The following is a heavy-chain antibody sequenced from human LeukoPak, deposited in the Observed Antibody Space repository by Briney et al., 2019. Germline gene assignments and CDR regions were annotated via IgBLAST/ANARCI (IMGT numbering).Heavy chain of an antibody. Sequence: GGSLRLSCAASGFTFSSYWMSWVRQAPGKGLEWVGFIRSKAYGGTTEYAASVKGRFTISRDDSKSIAYLQMNSLKTEDTAVYYCTREGWLRRYYINVWGKGTTVTISS. CDR1: GFTFSSYW. CDR3: TREGWLRRYYINV. D-gene: IGHD5-12*01. J-gene: IGHJ6*03. CDR2: IRSKAYGGTT. V-gene: IGHV3-49*04.